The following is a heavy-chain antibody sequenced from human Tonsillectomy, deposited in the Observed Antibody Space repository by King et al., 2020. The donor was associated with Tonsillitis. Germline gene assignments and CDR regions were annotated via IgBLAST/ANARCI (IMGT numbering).Heavy chain of an antibody. CDR3: ARQNYYGMDV. J-gene: IGHJ6*02. V-gene: IGHV4-59*08. CDR1: GGSISPYY. Sequence: VQLQESGPGLVKPSETLSLTCTVSGGSISPYYWSWIRQPPGKGLEWIGYIYNSGNTNYNTSLKSRVTISVDTSKNQFSLKLNSVTAADTAVYYCARQNYYGMDVWGQGTTVTVSS. CDR2: IYNSGNT.